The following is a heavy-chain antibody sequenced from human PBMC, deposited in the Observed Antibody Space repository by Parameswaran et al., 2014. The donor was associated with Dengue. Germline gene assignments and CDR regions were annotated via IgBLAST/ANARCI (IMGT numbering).Heavy chain of an antibody. Sequence: WIRQPPGKGLEWVSAISGSGGSTYYADSVKGRFTISRDNSKNTLYLQMNSLRAEDTAVYYCAKGAPSGGSCYSVACDAFDIWGQGTMVTVSS. CDR3: AKGAPSGGSCYSVACDAFDI. V-gene: IGHV3-23*01. CDR2: ISGSGGST. D-gene: IGHD2-15*01. J-gene: IGHJ3*02.